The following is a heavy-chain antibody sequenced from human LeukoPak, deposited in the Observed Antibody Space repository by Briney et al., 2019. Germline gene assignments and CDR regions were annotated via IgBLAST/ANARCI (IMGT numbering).Heavy chain of an antibody. CDR1: GFTVSSNY. J-gene: IGHJ4*02. CDR2: ISGSGGST. Sequence: GGSLRLSCAASGFTVSSNYMSWVRQAPGKGLEWVSAISGSGGSTYYADSVKGRFTISRDNSKNTLYLQMNSLRAEDTAVYYCAKDHYDSSGYYYSGLVDYWGQGTLVTVSS. D-gene: IGHD3-22*01. V-gene: IGHV3-23*01. CDR3: AKDHYDSSGYYYSGLVDY.